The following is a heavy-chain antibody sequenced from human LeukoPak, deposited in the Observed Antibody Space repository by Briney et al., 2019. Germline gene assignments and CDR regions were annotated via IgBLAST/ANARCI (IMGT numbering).Heavy chain of an antibody. CDR2: INHTGST. Sequence: PSETLSLTCAVYGESFTTFYWGWIRQTPGKGLEWIGEINHTGSTNYNPSLKSRVTISVDTSKNQFSLKLSSVTAADTAVYYCARDHYDFWSGYYSYYYYYMDVWGKGTTVTVSS. J-gene: IGHJ6*03. CDR1: GESFTTFY. CDR3: ARDHYDFWSGYYSYYYYYMDV. D-gene: IGHD3-3*01. V-gene: IGHV4-34*01.